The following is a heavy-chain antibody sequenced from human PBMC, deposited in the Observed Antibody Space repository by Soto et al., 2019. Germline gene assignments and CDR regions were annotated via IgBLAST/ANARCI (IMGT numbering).Heavy chain of an antibody. CDR2: ISTYNGNT. CDR3: ARVPTDYHANSVNSFLDY. D-gene: IGHD3-22*01. J-gene: IGHJ4*02. CDR1: GYSFTTYG. V-gene: IGHV1-18*01. Sequence: QVQLVQSGGEVEKPGASVKVSCKTSGYSFTTYGISWVRQAPGQGLDWMGWISTYNGNTKNTQRLQGRVTTTTDTTTGPDYMELRSLTSDDTAVYYCARVPTDYHANSVNSFLDYWGQGTLVTVSS.